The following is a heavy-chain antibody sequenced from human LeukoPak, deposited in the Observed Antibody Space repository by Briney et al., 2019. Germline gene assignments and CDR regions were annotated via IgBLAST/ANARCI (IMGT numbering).Heavy chain of an antibody. CDR3: ARLYSSSQFDY. V-gene: IGHV4-30-2*01. D-gene: IGHD6-13*01. J-gene: IGHJ4*02. Sequence: SETLSLTCAVSGGPISSGGYSWSWIRQPPGKGLEWIGYIYHSGSTYYNPSLKSRVTISVDRSKNQFSLKLSSVTAADTAVYYCARLYSSSQFDYWGQGTLVTVSS. CDR2: IYHSGST. CDR1: GGPISSGGYS.